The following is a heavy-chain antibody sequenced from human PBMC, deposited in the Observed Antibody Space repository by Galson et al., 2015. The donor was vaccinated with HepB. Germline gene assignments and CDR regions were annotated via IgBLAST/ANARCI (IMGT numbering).Heavy chain of an antibody. V-gene: IGHV2-5*02. CDR3: ARRNMTTPDYYYCGMDV. J-gene: IGHJ6*02. CDR1: GFSLSTSGVG. D-gene: IGHD4-11*01. CDR2: IYWDDEK. Sequence: PALVKPTQTLTLTCTLSGFSLSTSGVGVGWIRQPPGEALEWLALIYWDDEKRYSPSLKSRLTITKDTSKDQVVLTMTNMDPVDTATYYCARRNMTTPDYYYCGMDVWGQGTTLTVAS.